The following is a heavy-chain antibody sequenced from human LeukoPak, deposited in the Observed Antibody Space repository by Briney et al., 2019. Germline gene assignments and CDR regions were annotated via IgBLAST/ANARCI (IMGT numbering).Heavy chain of an antibody. D-gene: IGHD6-19*01. CDR2: IYSSGST. J-gene: IGHJ4*02. CDR1: GGSISSYY. CDR3: AREHSSGWNDY. V-gene: IGHV4-59*01. Sequence: PSETLSLTCTVSGGSISSYYWSWIRQPPGKGLEWIGYIYSSGSTNYNPSLKSRVAMSVDTSKNQFSLKLSSVTAADTAVYYCAREHSSGWNDYWGQGTLATVSS.